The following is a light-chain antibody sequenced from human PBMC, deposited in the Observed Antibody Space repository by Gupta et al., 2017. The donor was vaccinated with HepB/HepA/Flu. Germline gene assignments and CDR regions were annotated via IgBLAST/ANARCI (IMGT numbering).Light chain of an antibody. Sequence: QSALTQPASVSGSPGQPITIPCTGSSSYIGGYNYVAGYQQHPDKAPKLIILDVTTRPSGVSNRFSGSTSGNTASLTISGLQAEDEADDYCSSFQTSTTLESVFGGGTKLTVL. CDR1: SSYIGGYNY. J-gene: IGLJ3*02. V-gene: IGLV2-14*01. CDR3: SSFQTSTTLESV. CDR2: DVT.